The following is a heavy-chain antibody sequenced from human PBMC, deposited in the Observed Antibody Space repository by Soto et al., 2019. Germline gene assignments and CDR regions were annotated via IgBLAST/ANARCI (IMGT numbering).Heavy chain of an antibody. CDR2: ISADNGNT. CDR3: ARCIQQDYYYGMDV. CDR1: GYTFYSHS. V-gene: IGHV1-18*01. Sequence: ASVKVSCKASGYTFYSHSISWVRQAPGQGLEWMGRISADNGNTKYAQKFRDRVTMTTDTSTSTVYMELRNLRSDDTAVYYCARCIQQDYYYGMDVWGQGTKVTVSS. J-gene: IGHJ6*02. D-gene: IGHD5-18*01.